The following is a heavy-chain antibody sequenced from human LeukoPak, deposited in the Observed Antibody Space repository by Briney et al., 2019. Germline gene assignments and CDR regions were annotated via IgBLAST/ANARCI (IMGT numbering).Heavy chain of an antibody. Sequence: ALVKVSCKASVYTFTSYDINWVRQATGQGLEWMGWMNPNSGNTGYAQKFQGRVTMTRDTSISTAYMELSSLRSDDTAIYYCVCGGAFDIWGQGTMVTVSS. CDR3: VCGGAFDI. CDR1: VYTFTSYD. CDR2: MNPNSGNT. V-gene: IGHV1-8*01. J-gene: IGHJ3*02.